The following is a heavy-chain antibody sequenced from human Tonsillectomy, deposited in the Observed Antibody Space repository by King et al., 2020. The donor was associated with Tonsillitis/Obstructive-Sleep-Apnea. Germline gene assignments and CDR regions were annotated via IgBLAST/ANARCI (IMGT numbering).Heavy chain of an antibody. D-gene: IGHD1-7*01. Sequence: QLVQSGAEVKKPGASVKVSCKASGYTFTSYGISWVRQAPGQGLEWMGWISAYNGNTNYAQKLQGRVTMTTDTSTSTAYMELRSLRSYDTAVYYCARDKAVRRLELPIDYWGQGTLVTVSS. CDR3: ARDKAVRRLELPIDY. V-gene: IGHV1-18*01. CDR2: ISAYNGNT. J-gene: IGHJ4*02. CDR1: GYTFTSYG.